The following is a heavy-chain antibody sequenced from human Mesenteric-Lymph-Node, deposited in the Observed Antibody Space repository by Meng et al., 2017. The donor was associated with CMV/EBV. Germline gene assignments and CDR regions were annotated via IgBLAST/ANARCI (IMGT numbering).Heavy chain of an antibody. V-gene: IGHV1-46*01. Sequence: ASVQVSCKASGYTFTSYYVHWVRQAPGQGLEWVGIINPRGGSTSSAQKFQGRVTMTRDTSTRTVYMDLSSLSSEDTAVYYCARGSVPAAMPVDYWGQGTLVTVSS. CDR3: ARGSVPAAMPVDY. D-gene: IGHD2-2*01. J-gene: IGHJ4*02. CDR2: INPRGGST. CDR1: GYTFTSYY.